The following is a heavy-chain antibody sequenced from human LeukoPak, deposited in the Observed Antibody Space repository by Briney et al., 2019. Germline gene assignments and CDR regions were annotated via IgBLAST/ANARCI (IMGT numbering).Heavy chain of an antibody. D-gene: IGHD2-2*01. J-gene: IGHJ4*02. CDR3: ARSAPKGGYCSSTSCYALDY. Sequence: PGGSLRLSCAASGFTFSSYWMSWVRQAPGKGLEWVANIKQDGSEKYYVDSVKGRFTISRDNAKNSPYLQMNSLRAEDTAVYYCARSAPKGGYCSSTSCYALDYWGQGTLVSVSS. CDR1: GFTFSSYW. V-gene: IGHV3-7*01. CDR2: IKQDGSEK.